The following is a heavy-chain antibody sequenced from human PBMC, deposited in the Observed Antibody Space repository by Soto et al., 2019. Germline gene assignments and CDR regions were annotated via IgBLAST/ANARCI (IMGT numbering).Heavy chain of an antibody. J-gene: IGHJ4*01. D-gene: IGHD2-15*01. Sequence: WGSPLLCCSVSGFTFSNYAMDWVRQAPGKGLEYVSGITSEGDRTWHADSVKDRFTISRDNSKNTLFLQMSSLRVEDTAIYFCVKGNQLLRYYFEFWRPGTLVTVSS. CDR1: GFTFSNYA. V-gene: IGHV3-64D*06. CDR2: ITSEGDRT. CDR3: VKGNQLLRYYFEF.